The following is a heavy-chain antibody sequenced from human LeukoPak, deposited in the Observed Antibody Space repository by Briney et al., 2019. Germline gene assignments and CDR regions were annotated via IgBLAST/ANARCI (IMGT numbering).Heavy chain of an antibody. CDR2: IYYSGST. CDR3: ARDWGGYYYFDY. CDR1: GGSVSSCSYY. D-gene: IGHD3-16*01. V-gene: IGHV4-61*01. J-gene: IGHJ4*02. Sequence: SETLSLTCTVSGGSVSSCSYYWSWIRQPPGKGLEWIGYIYYSGSTNYNPSLKSRVTISVDTSKNQFSLKLSSVAAADTAVYYCARDWGGYYYFDYWGQGTLVTVSS.